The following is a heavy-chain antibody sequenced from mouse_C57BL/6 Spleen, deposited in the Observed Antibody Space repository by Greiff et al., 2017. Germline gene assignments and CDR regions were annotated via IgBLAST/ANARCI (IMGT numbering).Heavy chain of an antibody. Sequence: EVQRVESGGGLVQPGGSLKLSCAASGFTFSDYYMYWVRQTPEKRLEWVAYISNGGGSTYYPDTVKGRFTISRDNAKNTLYLQMSRLKSEDTAMYYCARPYDYDDVPFAYWGQGTLVTVSA. V-gene: IGHV5-12*01. CDR1: GFTFSDYY. CDR2: ISNGGGST. D-gene: IGHD2-4*01. CDR3: ARPYDYDDVPFAY. J-gene: IGHJ3*01.